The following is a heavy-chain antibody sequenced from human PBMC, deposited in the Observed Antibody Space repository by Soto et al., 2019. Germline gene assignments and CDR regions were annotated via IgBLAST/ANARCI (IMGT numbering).Heavy chain of an antibody. V-gene: IGHV4-61*01. CDR1: GGSVSSGSYY. J-gene: IGHJ5*02. CDR2: IYYSGST. CDR3: ARRDCGDYDGWFDP. D-gene: IGHD4-17*01. Sequence: QVQLQESGPGLVKPSETLSLTCTVSGGSVSSGSYYWSWIRQPPGKGLEWIGYIYYSGSTNYNPSLKRRVTISVDTSKNQFSRKLGSVTAADPAVYYCARRDCGDYDGWFDPWGQGTLVTVSS.